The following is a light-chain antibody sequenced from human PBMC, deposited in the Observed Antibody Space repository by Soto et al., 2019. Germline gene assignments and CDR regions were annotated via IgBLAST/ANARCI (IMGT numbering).Light chain of an antibody. CDR2: DAS. CDR3: QHYNSYSEA. V-gene: IGKV1-5*01. J-gene: IGKJ1*01. CDR1: QSISKC. Sequence: DIQMIQSPSTLSASVGDRVTITCRASQSISKCLAWYQQKPGKAPNLLIYDASNLESGVPSRFSGSGSGTEFTLTISSLQPDDFATYYCQHYNSYSEAFGQGTKVDI.